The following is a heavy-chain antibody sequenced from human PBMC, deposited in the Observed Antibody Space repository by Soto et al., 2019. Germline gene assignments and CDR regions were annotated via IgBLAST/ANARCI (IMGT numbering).Heavy chain of an antibody. J-gene: IGHJ6*02. CDR2: IKQDGSER. V-gene: IGHV3-7*05. CDR3: ARVRTENYYGMDV. Sequence: PGGSLRLSCAASGFTFSTYWMSWVRQAPGKGLEWVANIKQDGSERYYVDSVKGRFTISRDNTKNSLYLQMNSLRAEDTAVYYCARVRTENYYGMDVWGQGTTVTVSS. CDR1: GFTFSTYW.